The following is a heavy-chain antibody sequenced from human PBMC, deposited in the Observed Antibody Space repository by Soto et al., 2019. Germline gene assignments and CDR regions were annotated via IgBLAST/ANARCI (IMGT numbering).Heavy chain of an antibody. CDR3: ARVNDYVWGSYRVIDY. Sequence: QVQLVQSGAEVKKPGASVKVSCKASGYTFTSYGISWVRQAPGQGLEWMGWISAYNGNTNYAQKLQGRVTMTTDTSTSTVYMELGSLRSDDTAVYYCARVNDYVWGSYRVIDYWGQGTLVTVSS. V-gene: IGHV1-18*01. J-gene: IGHJ4*02. D-gene: IGHD3-16*02. CDR1: GYTFTSYG. CDR2: ISAYNGNT.